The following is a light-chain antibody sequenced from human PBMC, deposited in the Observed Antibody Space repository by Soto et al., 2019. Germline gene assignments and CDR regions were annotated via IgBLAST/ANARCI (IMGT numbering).Light chain of an antibody. CDR2: GAS. V-gene: IGKV3-20*01. J-gene: IGKJ1*01. Sequence: EIVLTQSPGTLSLSPGERATLSCRASQSVRSNFLAWYQQKPGQAPRLLISGASSRAADIPDRFSGSGSGTDFTLTINRLEPEDFAVYYCQQYDSSPRPFGQGTKVDIK. CDR3: QQYDSSPRP. CDR1: QSVRSNF.